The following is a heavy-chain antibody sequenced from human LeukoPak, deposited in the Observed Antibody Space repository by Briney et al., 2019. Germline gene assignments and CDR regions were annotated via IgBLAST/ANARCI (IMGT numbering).Heavy chain of an antibody. Sequence: SETLSLTCAVSDDSFSSHYWTWIRQPPGKGLEWIGYISYIGSTNYNPSLKSRVTISIDTSKNQFSLKLSSVTAAETAVYYCARDLVTVTKGFDIWGQGTMVSVS. V-gene: IGHV4-59*11. J-gene: IGHJ3*02. CDR3: ARDLVTVTKGFDI. CDR1: DDSFSSHY. CDR2: ISYIGST. D-gene: IGHD4-17*01.